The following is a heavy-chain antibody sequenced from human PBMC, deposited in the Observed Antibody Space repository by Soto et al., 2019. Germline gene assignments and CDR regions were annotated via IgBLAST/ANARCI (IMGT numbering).Heavy chain of an antibody. CDR2: INAGSGNT. V-gene: IGHV1-3*01. J-gene: IGHJ3*02. D-gene: IGHD3-3*02. Sequence: VASVKVSCKATVYTFSAYTMNWVRQAPGQSLEWMGWINAGSGNTKYSQNFQGRVSITRDTSASTVYMELTGLTSEDTAVYYCARDTETLGPRANDALDIWGQGTMVTVSS. CDR3: ARDTETLGPRANDALDI. CDR1: VYTFSAYT.